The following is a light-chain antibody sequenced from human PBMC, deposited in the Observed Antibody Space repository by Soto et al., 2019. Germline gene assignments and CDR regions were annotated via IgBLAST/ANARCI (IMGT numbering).Light chain of an antibody. V-gene: IGKV3-11*01. J-gene: IGKJ1*01. CDR1: QSVSSY. Sequence: EIVLTQSPDTLSLSPGERATLSCRASQSVSSYLAWYQQKPGQALRLLIYDTFKRATGIPARFSGSGSGTDFTLTISILEPEDFAVYYCVQRSTWPWTVGQGSKVEI. CDR2: DTF. CDR3: VQRSTWPWT.